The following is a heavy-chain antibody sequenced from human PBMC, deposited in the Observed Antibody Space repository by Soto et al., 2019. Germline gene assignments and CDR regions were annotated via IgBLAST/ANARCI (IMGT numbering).Heavy chain of an antibody. J-gene: IGHJ4*02. CDR2: TYYRSKWYN. CDR3: ARDPPDFHSAFDY. D-gene: IGHD4-4*01. Sequence: QTLSLTCVISGYSVSSNSAAWNLIRQSPSRGLEWLGRTYYRSKWYNDYAVSVKSRITINPDTSKNQFSLQLNSVTPEDTAVYYCARDPPDFHSAFDYWGQGTLVTVSS. CDR1: GYSVSSNSAA. V-gene: IGHV6-1*01.